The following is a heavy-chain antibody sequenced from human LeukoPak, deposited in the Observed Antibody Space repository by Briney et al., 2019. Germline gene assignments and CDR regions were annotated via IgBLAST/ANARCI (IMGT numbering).Heavy chain of an antibody. J-gene: IGHJ4*02. D-gene: IGHD6-19*01. V-gene: IGHV3-30*18. CDR3: AKSGESGWYHFDY. CDR2: ISYDGSNK. CDR1: GFTFSSYG. Sequence: GGSLRLSCAASGFTFSSYGMHWVRQAPGKGLGWVAVISYDGSNKYYADSVKGRFTISRDNSKNTLYLQMNSLRAEDTAVYYCAKSGESGWYHFDYWGQGTLVTVSS.